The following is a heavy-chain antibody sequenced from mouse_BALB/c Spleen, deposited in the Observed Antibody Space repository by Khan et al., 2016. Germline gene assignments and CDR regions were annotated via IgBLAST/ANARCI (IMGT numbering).Heavy chain of an antibody. CDR2: ITHSGST. CDR1: GYSITGDYV. CDR3: SGGYYDGKGYFDY. J-gene: IGHJ2*01. V-gene: IGHV3-2*02. Sequence: EVQLQESGAGLVKPAESLYLSCTATGYSITGDYVWYVIRQLPGNQLGLMGFITHSGSTSYNPSLKSRFTITRDTSKNHFFLQLNSVTAEDSATYYCSGGYYDGKGYFDYWGQGTTLTVSS. D-gene: IGHD1-1*01.